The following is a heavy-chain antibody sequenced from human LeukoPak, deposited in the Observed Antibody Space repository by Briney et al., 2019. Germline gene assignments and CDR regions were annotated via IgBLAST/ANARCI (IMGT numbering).Heavy chain of an antibody. J-gene: IGHJ3*02. V-gene: IGHV3-7*03. D-gene: IGHD2-15*01. Sequence: GGSLRLSCAASGFTFSSYWMTWVRQAPGKGPEWVANIKQDGSEKYYVDSVKGRFTISRDNAKNSLYLQMNSLRAADTAVYYCARVISGYCSGGSCWGAFDIWGQGTMVTVSS. CDR1: GFTFSSYW. CDR3: ARVISGYCSGGSCWGAFDI. CDR2: IKQDGSEK.